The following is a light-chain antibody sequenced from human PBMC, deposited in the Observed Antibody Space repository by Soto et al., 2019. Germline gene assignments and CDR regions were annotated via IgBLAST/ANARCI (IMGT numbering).Light chain of an antibody. CDR1: RSDVGGYKY. CDR3: SSYAGSNKVV. Sequence: QSALTQPPSASWSPGQSVTISCTGTRSDVGGYKYVSWYQQHPGKAPKVMIYEVNKRPSGVPDRFSGSKSGNTASLTVSGLQAEDEAAYYCSSYAGSNKVVFGGGTKVTVL. V-gene: IGLV2-8*01. CDR2: EVN. J-gene: IGLJ2*01.